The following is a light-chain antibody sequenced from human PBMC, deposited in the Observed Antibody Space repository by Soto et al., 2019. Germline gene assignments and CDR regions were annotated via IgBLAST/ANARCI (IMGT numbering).Light chain of an antibody. CDR2: TTS. J-gene: IGKJ5*01. CDR3: QQGSSLPIT. CDR1: QGVNRW. V-gene: IGKV1-12*01. Sequence: DIQMTQSPSFMSASVGDRVTVTCRASQGVNRWLAWYQQKPGKAPKLLIYTTSTLASGVPSRFSGSGSGTDFTLTISSLQPEDFATYYCQQGSSLPITFGQGTRLEIK.